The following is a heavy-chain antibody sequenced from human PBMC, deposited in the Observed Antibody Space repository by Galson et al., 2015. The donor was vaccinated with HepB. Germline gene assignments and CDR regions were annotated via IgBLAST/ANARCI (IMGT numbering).Heavy chain of an antibody. J-gene: IGHJ4*02. V-gene: IGHV3-23*01. D-gene: IGHD3-22*01. Sequence: SLRLSCAASGFTFSSYAMSWVRQAPGKGLEWVSAISGSGGSTYYADSVKGRFTISRDNSKNTLYLQMNSLRAEDTAVYYCAKDGYDSSGYYYFDYWGQGTLVTVSS. CDR1: GFTFSSYA. CDR3: AKDGYDSSGYYYFDY. CDR2: ISGSGGST.